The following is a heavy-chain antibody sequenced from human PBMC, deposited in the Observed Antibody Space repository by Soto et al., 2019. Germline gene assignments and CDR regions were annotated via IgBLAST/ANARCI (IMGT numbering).Heavy chain of an antibody. J-gene: IGHJ5*02. Sequence: SSVKVSCKASGFTFITYDFSWVRQAAGQGLEWMGWMNPNNGNAGFAQKFRGRINMTRNTSISTAYLELSSLRSDDAAVYFCARRKDRAGTYHLDLRGQGTQITLFS. D-gene: IGHD2-2*01. V-gene: IGHV1-8*01. CDR1: GFTFITYD. CDR2: MNPNNGNA. CDR3: ARRKDRAGTYHLDL.